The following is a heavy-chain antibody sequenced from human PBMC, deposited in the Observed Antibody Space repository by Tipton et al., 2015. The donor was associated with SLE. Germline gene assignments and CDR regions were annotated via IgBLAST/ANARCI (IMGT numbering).Heavy chain of an antibody. Sequence: SLRLSCAASGFTFDDYSMHWVRQAPGKGLEWVSGISWNSGNIGYADSVKGRFTISRDNAKNSLYLQMNSLRAEDTAVYYCARNTVTLDYWGQGTLVTVSS. D-gene: IGHD4-17*01. CDR3: ARNTVTLDY. CDR2: ISWNSGNI. CDR1: GFTFDDYS. V-gene: IGHV3-9*01. J-gene: IGHJ4*02.